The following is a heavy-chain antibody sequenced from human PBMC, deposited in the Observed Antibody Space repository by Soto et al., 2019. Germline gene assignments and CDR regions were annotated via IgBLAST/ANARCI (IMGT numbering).Heavy chain of an antibody. CDR1: GYNFNKYA. V-gene: IGHV3-23*01. CDR3: ARRADYFDGTGSHAFEF. CDR2: INIGGDNT. J-gene: IGHJ3*01. D-gene: IGHD3-22*01. Sequence: GGSLRLSCVGSGYNFNKYAVSWVRQAPGKGLEWVSAINIGGDNTFYTDSVKGRFTISRDNSKNMLYLEMNSLTAEDTAVYYCARRADYFDGTGSHAFEFWGQGTRVPVSS.